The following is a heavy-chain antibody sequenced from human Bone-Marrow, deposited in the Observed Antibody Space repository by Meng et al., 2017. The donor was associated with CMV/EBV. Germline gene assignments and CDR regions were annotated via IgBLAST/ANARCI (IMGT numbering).Heavy chain of an antibody. D-gene: IGHD1/OR15-1a*01. CDR3: AKSLRGSKQYYFDY. Sequence: GESLKISCAASGFTFSSYGMHWVRQAPGKGLEWVAFIRYDGSNKYYADSVKGRFTISRDNSKNTLYLQMNSLRAEDTAVYYCAKSLRGSKQYYFDYWGQRTLVTVSS. J-gene: IGHJ4*02. CDR2: IRYDGSNK. CDR1: GFTFSSYG. V-gene: IGHV3-30*02.